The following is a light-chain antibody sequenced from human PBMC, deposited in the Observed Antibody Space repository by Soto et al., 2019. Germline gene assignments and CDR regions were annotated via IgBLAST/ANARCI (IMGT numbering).Light chain of an antibody. J-gene: IGKJ2*01. CDR2: AAS. Sequence: DIQMTQSPSSLSASVGDRVTITCRASQNIFSYLSWYQHKPGKAPKLLIYAASSLQSGVPSRFSGSGSGTDFALTIRSLQPEDIATFYCQQSYSVPHTFGQGTKVEI. CDR3: QQSYSVPHT. V-gene: IGKV1-39*01. CDR1: QNIFSY.